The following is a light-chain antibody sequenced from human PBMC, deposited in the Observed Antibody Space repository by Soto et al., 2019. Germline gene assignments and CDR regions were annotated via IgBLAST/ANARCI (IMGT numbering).Light chain of an antibody. CDR1: QSVSSSY. V-gene: IGKV3-20*01. CDR2: GAS. J-gene: IGKJ1*01. CDR3: QQYGSSRWT. Sequence: EIVLTQSPGTLSLSPGERAILSCRASQSVSSSYLAWYQQNRGQAPRLLIYGASSRATGIPDRFSGSGSGTDFTLTISRLEPEDFAVYYCQQYGSSRWTFGQGTKVEIK.